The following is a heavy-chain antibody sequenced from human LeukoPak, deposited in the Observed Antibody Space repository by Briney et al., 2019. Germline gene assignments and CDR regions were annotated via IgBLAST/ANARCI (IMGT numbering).Heavy chain of an antibody. J-gene: IGHJ4*02. Sequence: PSGTLSLTCAVSGGSISSSNWWSWVRQPPGKGLEWIGEIYHSGSTNYNPSLKSRVTISVDKSKNQFSLKLSSVTAADTAVYYCARDISSGYRGAVTGIAYWGQGTLVTVSS. D-gene: IGHD1-26*01. CDR3: ARDISSGYRGAVTGIAY. V-gene: IGHV4-4*02. CDR1: GGSISSSNW. CDR2: IYHSGST.